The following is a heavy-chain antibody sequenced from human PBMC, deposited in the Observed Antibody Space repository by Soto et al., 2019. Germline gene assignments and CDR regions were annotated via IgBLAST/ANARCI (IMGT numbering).Heavy chain of an antibody. CDR3: ARGRGSGTYAPVGY. V-gene: IGHV1-69*01. CDR1: GGTFSSYA. D-gene: IGHD1-26*01. Sequence: QVQLVQSGAEAKKPGSSVKVSCKASGGTFSSYAISWVRQAPGQGLEWMGGVIPMFGSSNYAQKFQGRVTITADESTSTAYMELNSLTFEDTAVYYCARGRGSGTYAPVGYWGQGTLVTVSS. CDR2: VIPMFGSS. J-gene: IGHJ4*02.